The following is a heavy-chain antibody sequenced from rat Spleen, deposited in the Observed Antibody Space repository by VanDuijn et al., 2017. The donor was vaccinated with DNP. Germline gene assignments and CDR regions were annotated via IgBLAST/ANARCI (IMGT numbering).Heavy chain of an antibody. D-gene: IGHD1-7*01. V-gene: IGHV2-19*01. CDR3: TRYYGYRYFDN. CDR2: IRANGVT. J-gene: IGHJ2*01. CDR1: GFSLTDFS. Sequence: QVQLKESGPGLVQPSQTLSLTCTVSGFSLTDFSVHWVRQTPGKGLEWMGRIRANGVTDYHSALRSRLSISRDTSKSQVFLKMNSLQTEDTAIYFCTRYYGYRYFDNWGQGVMVTVSS.